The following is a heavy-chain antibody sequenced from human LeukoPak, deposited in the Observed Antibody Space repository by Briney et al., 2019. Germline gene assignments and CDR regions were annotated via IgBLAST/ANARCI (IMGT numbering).Heavy chain of an antibody. D-gene: IGHD3-22*01. CDR2: IYTSGST. J-gene: IGHJ5*02. Sequence: SETLSLTCTVSGGSISSYYWSWIRQPAGKGLEWIGRIYTSGSTNYNPSLKSRVTMSVDTSKNQFSLKLSSVTAADTAVYYCARDLGDYYDSSGYCNWFDPWGQGTLVTVSS. V-gene: IGHV4-4*07. CDR3: ARDLGDYYDSSGYCNWFDP. CDR1: GGSISSYY.